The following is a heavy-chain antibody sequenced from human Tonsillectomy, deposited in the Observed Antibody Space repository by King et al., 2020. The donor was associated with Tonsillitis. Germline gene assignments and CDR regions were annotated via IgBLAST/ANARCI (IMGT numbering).Heavy chain of an antibody. CDR2: ISSDNSIT. V-gene: IGHV3-74*01. Sequence: VQLVDSGGGLVQPGGSLRLSCAASGFPFSSYWMHWVRHAPGKGLVWVSRISSDNSITNYADSVKGRFTISRDNAKNTLYLQINSLRAEDTAVYYCARGDVVTTSLLDYWGQGTLVTVSS. J-gene: IGHJ4*02. CDR3: ARGDVVTTSLLDY. CDR1: GFPFSSYW. D-gene: IGHD5-12*01.